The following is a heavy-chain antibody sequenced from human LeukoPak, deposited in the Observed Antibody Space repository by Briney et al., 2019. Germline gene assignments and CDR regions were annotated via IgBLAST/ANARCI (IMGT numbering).Heavy chain of an antibody. J-gene: IGHJ5*02. D-gene: IGHD2-2*01. CDR3: ARAPGYKDIVVGPAAIGNWFDP. CDR1: GGSISSGDYY. Sequence: SQTLSLTCTVSGGSISSGDYYWSWIRQPPGKGLEWIGYIYYGGSTYYNPSLKSRVTISVDTSKNQCSLKLSSVTAADTAVYYCARAPGYKDIVVGPAAIGNWFDPWGQGTLVTVSS. V-gene: IGHV4-30-4*01. CDR2: IYYGGST.